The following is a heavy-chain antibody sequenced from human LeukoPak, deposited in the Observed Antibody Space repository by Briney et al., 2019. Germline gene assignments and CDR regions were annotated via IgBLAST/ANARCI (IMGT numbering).Heavy chain of an antibody. D-gene: IGHD3-22*01. Sequence: AGGSLRLSCAASGFTFSSYSMNWVRQAPGKGLEWVSGINWNGGSTGYADSVKGRFTISRDNAKNSLYLQMNSLRAEDTALYYCARAEYYYDSSGYYYGLGAFDYWGQGTLVTVSS. CDR3: ARAEYYYDSSGYYYGLGAFDY. CDR1: GFTFSSYS. V-gene: IGHV3-20*04. CDR2: INWNGGST. J-gene: IGHJ4*02.